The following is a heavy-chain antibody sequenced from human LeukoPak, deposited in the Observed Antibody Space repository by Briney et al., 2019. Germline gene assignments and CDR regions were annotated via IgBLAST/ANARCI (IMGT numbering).Heavy chain of an antibody. Sequence: PGGSLRLSCAASGFTFSDYYMSWIRQAPGKGLEWVSYISSSGSTIYYADSVKGRFTISRDNAKNSLYLQMSSLRAEDTAVYYCARARFEAAAIYFDYWGQGTLVTVSS. CDR2: ISSSGSTI. CDR1: GFTFSDYY. D-gene: IGHD6-13*01. CDR3: ARARFEAAAIYFDY. J-gene: IGHJ4*02. V-gene: IGHV3-11*04.